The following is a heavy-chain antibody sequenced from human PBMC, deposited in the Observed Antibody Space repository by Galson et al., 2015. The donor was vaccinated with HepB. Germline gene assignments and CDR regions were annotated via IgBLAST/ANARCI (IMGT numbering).Heavy chain of an antibody. V-gene: IGHV3-33*01. CDR3: ARGAGVSPGCGFVDCYYYTDV. CDR1: GFIFKNYG. J-gene: IGHJ6*03. D-gene: IGHD3-9*01. Sequence: SLRLSCATSGFIFKNYGVHWARQAPGKGLEWMALIWYDGGNKYYADSLKGRSTISRDNSKNTAYLQMNSLRADDAAVYFRARGAGVSPGCGFVDCYYYTDVWGKGTTVTVSS. CDR2: IWYDGGNK.